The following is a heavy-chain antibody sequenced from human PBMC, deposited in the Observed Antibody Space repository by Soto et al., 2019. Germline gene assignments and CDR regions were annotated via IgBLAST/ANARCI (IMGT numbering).Heavy chain of an antibody. V-gene: IGHV1-8*01. CDR2: MNPNSGNT. CDR3: ARGQLRFLEWELRYFDWLSPDYYGMDV. D-gene: IGHD3-9*01. CDR1: GYTFTSYD. Sequence: ASVKVSCKASGYTFTSYDINRVRQATGQGLEWMGWMNPNSGNTGYAQKFQGRVTMTRNTSISTAYMELSSLRSEDTAVYYCARGQLRFLEWELRYFDWLSPDYYGMDVWGQGTTVTVSS. J-gene: IGHJ6*02.